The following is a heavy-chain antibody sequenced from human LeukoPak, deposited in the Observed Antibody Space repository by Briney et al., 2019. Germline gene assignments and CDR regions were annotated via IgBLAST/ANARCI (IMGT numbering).Heavy chain of an antibody. D-gene: IGHD6-19*01. Sequence: SETLSLTCTVSVGSISSYYWSWIRQPPGKGLKWRGDIYYSGSTNYTPSLKSRVTIAVDTSKNHFSLKLSFVSGADTAVYYCARVAGLLDYWGQGTLVTVSS. V-gene: IGHV4-59*01. CDR3: ARVAGLLDY. CDR1: VGSISSYY. J-gene: IGHJ4*02. CDR2: IYYSGST.